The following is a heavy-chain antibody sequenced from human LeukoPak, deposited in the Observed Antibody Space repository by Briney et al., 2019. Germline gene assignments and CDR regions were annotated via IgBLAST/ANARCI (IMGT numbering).Heavy chain of an antibody. D-gene: IGHD6-13*01. Sequence: GGSLRLSCAASGFTVSSNYMSWVRQAPGKGLEWVSVIYSGGSTYYADSVKGRFTISRDNSKNTLYLQMNSLRAEDTAVYYCAKDNGWQQVSYYHYGLNVWGQGTTVSVSS. CDR1: GFTVSSNY. CDR3: AKDNGWQQVSYYHYGLNV. CDR2: IYSGGST. V-gene: IGHV3-66*01. J-gene: IGHJ6*02.